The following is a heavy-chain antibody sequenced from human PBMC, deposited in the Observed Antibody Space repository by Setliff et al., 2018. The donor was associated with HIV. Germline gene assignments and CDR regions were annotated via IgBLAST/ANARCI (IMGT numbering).Heavy chain of an antibody. V-gene: IGHV3-23*01. CDR3: AALKGYSYGRGCFDP. J-gene: IGHJ5*02. Sequence: PGESLKISCAASGFTFSSYAMSWVRQAPGKGLEWVSVISGSGGTTYYADSVEGRFTISRDNSKNTVFLQMNSLRGEDTAVYYCAALKGYSYGRGCFDPWGQGTLVTVSS. CDR2: ISGSGGTT. CDR1: GFTFSSYA. D-gene: IGHD5-18*01.